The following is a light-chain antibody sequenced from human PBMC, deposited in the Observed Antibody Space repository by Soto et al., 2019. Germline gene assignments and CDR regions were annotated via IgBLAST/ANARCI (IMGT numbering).Light chain of an antibody. CDR1: QTVSATH. V-gene: IGKV3-20*01. J-gene: IGKJ4*01. CDR2: GAS. Sequence: IVLTQCPDTRSLSPGERATLSCRASQTVSATHLAWYQQNPGQAPRRRRYGASTRATGIPDRFSGSGSGTDFTLSISSVGPEDFAVFYCQHYGSSPLTFGGGPKVEIK. CDR3: QHYGSSPLT.